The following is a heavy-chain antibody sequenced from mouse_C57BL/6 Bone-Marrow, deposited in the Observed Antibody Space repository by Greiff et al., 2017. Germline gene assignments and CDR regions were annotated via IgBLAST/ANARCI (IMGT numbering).Heavy chain of an antibody. J-gene: IGHJ1*03. CDR3: ARKRYFDV. CDR1: GYTFTSYW. V-gene: IGHV1-61*01. CDR2: IYPSDSET. Sequence: VQLQQPGAELVRPGSSVKLSCKASGYTFTSYWMDWVKQRPGQGLEWIGNIYPSDSETHYNQKFKDKATLTVDKSSSTAYMQLSSLTSEDSAVYYCARKRYFDVWGTGTTVTVSS.